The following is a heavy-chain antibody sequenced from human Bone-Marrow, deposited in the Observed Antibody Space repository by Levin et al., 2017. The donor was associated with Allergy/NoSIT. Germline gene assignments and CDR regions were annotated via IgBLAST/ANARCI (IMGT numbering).Heavy chain of an antibody. CDR2: ISGSGGNT. CDR1: GFIFSNYA. V-gene: IGHV3-23*01. J-gene: IGHJ4*02. D-gene: IGHD3-22*01. CDR3: AGYDTSAYHSPFDY. Sequence: SCAASGFIFSNYAMNWVRQAPGKGLEWVSQISGSGGNTHYADSVKGRFTFSRDNSKNTLYLQMNSLRAVDTAVYYCAGYDTSAYHSPFDYWGQGTLVTVSS.